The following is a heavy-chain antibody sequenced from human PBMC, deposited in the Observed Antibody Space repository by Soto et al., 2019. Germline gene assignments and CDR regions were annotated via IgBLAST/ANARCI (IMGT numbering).Heavy chain of an antibody. V-gene: IGHV4-59*08. D-gene: IGHD3-10*01. Sequence: PSETLSLTCTVSRGSISPNYWSWIRQPPGKGLEWIGYMYYSGSTNYNPSLKSRVTISVDTSKNQISLKLNSVTAADTAVYYCARHNYGSGSTYFDYWGQGTLVTVSS. CDR2: MYYSGST. CDR3: ARHNYGSGSTYFDY. J-gene: IGHJ4*02. CDR1: RGSISPNY.